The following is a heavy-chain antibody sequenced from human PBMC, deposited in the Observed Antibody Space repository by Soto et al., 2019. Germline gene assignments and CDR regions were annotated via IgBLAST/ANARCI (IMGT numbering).Heavy chain of an antibody. CDR1: GYTFTSYA. J-gene: IGHJ4*02. D-gene: IGHD6-13*01. V-gene: IGHV1-3*01. CDR2: INAGNGNT. Sequence: ASVKVSCKASGYTFTSYAMHWVRQAPGQRLEWMGWINAGNGNTKYSQKFQGRVTITRDTSASTAYTELSSLRSEDTAVYYCARAPPRYPGIDYYFDYWGQGTLVTVSS. CDR3: ARAPPRYPGIDYYFDY.